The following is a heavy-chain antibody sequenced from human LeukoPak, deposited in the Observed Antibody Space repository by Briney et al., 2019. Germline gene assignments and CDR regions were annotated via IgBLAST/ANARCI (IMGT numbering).Heavy chain of an antibody. CDR3: ARERDYYGSGSYTLDGMDV. Sequence: SETLSLTCAVYGGSFSGYYWSWIRQPPGKGLEWIGEINHSGSTNYNPSLNSRVTISVDTSKNQFSLKLSSVTAADTAVYYCARERDYYGSGSYTLDGMDVWGQGTTVTVSS. CDR2: INHSGST. D-gene: IGHD3-10*01. J-gene: IGHJ6*02. CDR1: GGSFSGYY. V-gene: IGHV4-34*01.